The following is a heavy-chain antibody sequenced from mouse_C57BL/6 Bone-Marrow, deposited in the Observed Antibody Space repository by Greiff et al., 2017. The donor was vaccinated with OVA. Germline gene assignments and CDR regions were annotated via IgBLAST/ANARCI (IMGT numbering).Heavy chain of an antibody. J-gene: IGHJ1*03. CDR3: ARDLRAQYWYFDV. CDR1: GFTFSDYY. CDR2: INYDGSST. Sequence: EVQRVESEGGLVQPGSSMKLSCTASGFTFSDYYMAWVRQVPEKGLEWVANINYDGSSTYYLDSLKSRFIISRDNAKNILYLQMSSLKSEDTATYYCARDLRAQYWYFDVWGTGTTVTVSS. V-gene: IGHV5-16*01. D-gene: IGHD3-1*01.